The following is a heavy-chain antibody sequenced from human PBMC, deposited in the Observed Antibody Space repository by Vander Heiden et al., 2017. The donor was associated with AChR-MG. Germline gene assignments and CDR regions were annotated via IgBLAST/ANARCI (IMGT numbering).Heavy chain of an antibody. CDR1: GFSLSNARMG. Sequence: QVPLKESGPVLVKPTETLALTCTVSGFSLSNARMGVSWIRQPPGKALEWLAHIFSNDEKSYSTSLKSRLTISKDTSKSQVVLTMTNMDPVDTATYYCARIRLSYGSGSQGWFDPWGQGTLVTVSS. CDR2: IFSNDEK. V-gene: IGHV2-26*01. CDR3: ARIRLSYGSGSQGWFDP. D-gene: IGHD3-10*01. J-gene: IGHJ5*02.